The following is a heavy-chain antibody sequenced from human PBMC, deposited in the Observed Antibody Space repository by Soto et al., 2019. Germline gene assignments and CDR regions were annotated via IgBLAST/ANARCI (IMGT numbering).Heavy chain of an antibody. J-gene: IGHJ6*02. CDR2: ISSSSSYI. CDR3: ARWLGLPGGYSSSFRYYYGMDV. CDR1: GFTFISYS. V-gene: IGHV3-21*01. Sequence: PGGSLRLSCAASGFTFISYSMNWVRQAPGKGLEWVSSISSSSSYIYYADSGKGRFTISRDDAKNSLYLQMNSLRAEDTAVYYCARWLGLPGGYSSSFRYYYGMDVWGQGTAVTVSS. D-gene: IGHD6-13*01.